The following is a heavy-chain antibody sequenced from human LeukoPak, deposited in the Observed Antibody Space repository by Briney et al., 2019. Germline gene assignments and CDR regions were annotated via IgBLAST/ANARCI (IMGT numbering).Heavy chain of an antibody. CDR3: AKDRYYASGSPTRHYYGMDV. J-gene: IGHJ6*02. CDR2: ICKDGSST. V-gene: IGHV3-74*01. CDR1: GFTFSSYW. Sequence: GGSLRLSCAASGFTFSSYWMHWVRQTPGTGLVWVSRICKDGSSTSYGDSVKGRFTISRDNAKNTLYLQMNSLRAEDTAVYYCAKDRYYASGSPTRHYYGMDVWGQGTTVTVSS. D-gene: IGHD3-10*01.